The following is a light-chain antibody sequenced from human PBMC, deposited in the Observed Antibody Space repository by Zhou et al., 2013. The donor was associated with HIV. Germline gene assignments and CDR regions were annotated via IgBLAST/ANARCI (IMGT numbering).Light chain of an antibody. CDR3: CSYAGSSTYV. CDR1: SSDVGSYNL. Sequence: QSALTRPASVSGSPGQSITISCTGTSSDVGSYNLVSWYQQHPGKVPKLMIYEVSKRPSGVSNRFSGSKSGNTASLTISGLQAEDEADYYCCSYAGSSTYVFGTGTKVTVL. J-gene: IGLJ1*01. CDR2: EVS. V-gene: IGLV2-23*02.